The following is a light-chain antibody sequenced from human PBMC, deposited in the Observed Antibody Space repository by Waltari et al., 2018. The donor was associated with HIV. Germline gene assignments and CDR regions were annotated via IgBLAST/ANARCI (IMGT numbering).Light chain of an antibody. J-gene: IGKJ4*01. CDR3: QQYDSSPLT. Sequence: DIVLTQPPGTLFLSPGERATLSCRASQSISSSFLAGYQQKPGRSPRLRIYDASSRATGIPDRFSASGSGTDFSLTISRLEPEDSAVYYCQQYDSSPLTFGGGTKVEIK. CDR2: DAS. V-gene: IGKV3-20*01. CDR1: QSISSSF.